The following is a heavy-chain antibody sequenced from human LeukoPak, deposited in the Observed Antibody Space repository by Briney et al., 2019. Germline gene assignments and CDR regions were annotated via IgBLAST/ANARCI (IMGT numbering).Heavy chain of an antibody. CDR3: AHSSNLGILTGYYVGAFDI. CDR2: IYSGGST. D-gene: IGHD3-9*01. CDR1: GFTVSSNY. J-gene: IGHJ3*02. Sequence: GGSLRLSCAASGFTVSSNYMSWVRQAPGKGLGWVSVIYSGGSTYYADSVKGRFAISRDNSKNTLYLQMNSLRAEDTAVYYCAHSSNLGILTGYYVGAFDIWGQGTMVTVSS. V-gene: IGHV3-66*01.